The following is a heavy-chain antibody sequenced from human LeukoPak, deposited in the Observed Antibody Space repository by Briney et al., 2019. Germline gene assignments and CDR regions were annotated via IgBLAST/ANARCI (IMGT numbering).Heavy chain of an antibody. CDR2: ISAYNGNT. V-gene: IGHV1-18*01. CDR3: ARGVAGHQEYYYYYYMDV. CDR1: GYTFTSYG. D-gene: IGHD6-19*01. J-gene: IGHJ6*03. Sequence: ASVKVSCKASGYTFTSYGISWVRQAPGQGLEWMGWISAYNGNTNYAQKLQGRVTMTTDTSTSTAYMELRSLRSDDTAVYYCARGVAGHQEYYYYYYMDVWGKGTTVTVSS.